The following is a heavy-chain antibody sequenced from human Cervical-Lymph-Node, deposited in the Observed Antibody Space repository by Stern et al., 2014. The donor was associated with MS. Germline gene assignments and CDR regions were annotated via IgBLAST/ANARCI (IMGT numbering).Heavy chain of an antibody. CDR3: AQEHHGGNFHS. J-gene: IGHJ4*02. CDR1: GDTFSRNG. D-gene: IGHD4-23*01. Sequence: QVQLGPSGAEAKKPGSSVKVSCNLSGDTFSRNGISWVRQAPGKGLEWRRAIVPSFGKAIYAQKLQGRLTITADESTKTAYMELSSLRSEDTAVYYCAQEHHGGNFHSWGQGTLVIVSS. V-gene: IGHV1-69*01. CDR2: IVPSFGKA.